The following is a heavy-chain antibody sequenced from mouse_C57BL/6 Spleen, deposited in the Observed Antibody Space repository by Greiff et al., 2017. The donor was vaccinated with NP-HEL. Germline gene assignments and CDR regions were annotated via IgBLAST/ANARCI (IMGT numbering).Heavy chain of an antibody. Sequence: EVKLVESGGDLVKPGGSLKLSCVASGFTFSSYGMSWVRQTPDKRLEWVATISSGGSYTYYPDSVKGRFTISRDNAKNTLYLQMSSLKSEDTAMYYCARQGLYSNSWFAYWGQGTLVTVSA. D-gene: IGHD2-5*01. J-gene: IGHJ3*01. CDR2: ISSGGSYT. V-gene: IGHV5-6*01. CDR3: ARQGLYSNSWFAY. CDR1: GFTFSSYG.